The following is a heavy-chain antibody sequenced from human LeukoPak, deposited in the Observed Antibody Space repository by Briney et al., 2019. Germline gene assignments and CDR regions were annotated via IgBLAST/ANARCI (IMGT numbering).Heavy chain of an antibody. J-gene: IGHJ4*02. Sequence: PSETLSLTCTVSGGSISSGSYYWSWIRQPAGRGLEWIGRIYTSGSTDYNPSLESRATISVDTSKNQFSLELSSVTAADTAVYYCARVLGSSWYYFDYWGQGTLVTDSS. D-gene: IGHD6-13*01. CDR3: ARVLGSSWYYFDY. CDR1: GGSISSGSYY. CDR2: IYTSGST. V-gene: IGHV4-61*02.